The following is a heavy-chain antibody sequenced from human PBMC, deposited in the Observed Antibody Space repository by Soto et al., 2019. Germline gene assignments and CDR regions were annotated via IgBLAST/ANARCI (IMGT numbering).Heavy chain of an antibody. CDR2: VVGSGEST. CDR3: ARVGMNYYYTNGERPYGQAV. CDR1: GFTFSSYT. D-gene: IGHD2-8*01. J-gene: IGHJ6*02. V-gene: IGHV3-23*01. Sequence: PGGSLRLSCSASGFTFSSYTMTWVRQAPGKGLERVSSVVGSGESTYYADSVKGRFTISRDNSKNTLYVQMNSLRAEDTAIYYCARVGMNYYYTNGERPYGQAVRGQGTTVTVSS.